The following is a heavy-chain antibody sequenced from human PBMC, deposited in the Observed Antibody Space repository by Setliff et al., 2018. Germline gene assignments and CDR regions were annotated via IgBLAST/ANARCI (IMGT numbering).Heavy chain of an antibody. CDR1: GFTFSSYE. D-gene: IGHD7-27*01. Sequence: SLRLSCAASGFTFSSYEMNWVRQAPGKGLEWVSYISSSGSTIYYADSVKGRFTISRDNVKNSLFLQMNSLRAEDTAVYYCVRDLHWGFDYWGLGTLVTVSS. J-gene: IGHJ4*02. CDR2: ISSSGSTI. CDR3: VRDLHWGFDY. V-gene: IGHV3-48*03.